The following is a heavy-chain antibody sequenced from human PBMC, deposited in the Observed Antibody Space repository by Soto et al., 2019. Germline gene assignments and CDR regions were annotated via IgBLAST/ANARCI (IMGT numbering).Heavy chain of an antibody. CDR1: VGSFSDYY. CDR3: ARVAGSYYSFGMDV. J-gene: IGHJ6*02. Sequence: QVQLQQWGAGLLKPSETLSLTCAVYVGSFSDYYWSWIRQPPGKGLEWIGEINHSGSTKYSPSLKGRVTISVDTSKNQFSLKVSSVTAADTAVYYCARVAGSYYSFGMDVWGRGNSVTVSS. V-gene: IGHV4-34*01. CDR2: INHSGST. D-gene: IGHD6-13*01.